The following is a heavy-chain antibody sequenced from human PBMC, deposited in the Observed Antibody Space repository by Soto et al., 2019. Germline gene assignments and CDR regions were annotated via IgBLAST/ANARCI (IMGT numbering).Heavy chain of an antibody. Sequence: GGSLRLSCAASGFTFSAYGMHWVRQAPGKGLEWVAVISYDGSDKYYADSVKGRFTISRDNSKNTLYLQMNSLRAEDTAVYYCAKDPRGYYYYMDVWGKGTTVTVSS. V-gene: IGHV3-30*18. CDR3: AKDPRGYYYYMDV. J-gene: IGHJ6*03. CDR2: ISYDGSDK. CDR1: GFTFSAYG.